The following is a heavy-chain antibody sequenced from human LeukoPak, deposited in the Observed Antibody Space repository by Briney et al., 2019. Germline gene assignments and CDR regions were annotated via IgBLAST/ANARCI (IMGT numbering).Heavy chain of an antibody. V-gene: IGHV1-18*01. Sequence: ASVKVSCKASGYTFTSYGISWVRQAPGQGLEWMGWISAYNGNTNYAQKLQGRVTMTTDTSTSTAYMELRSLRSDDTAVYYCARDGPGIAAVGTEWFDPWGQGTLVTVSS. CDR2: ISAYNGNT. J-gene: IGHJ5*02. CDR1: GYTFTSYG. CDR3: ARDGPGIAAVGTEWFDP. D-gene: IGHD6-13*01.